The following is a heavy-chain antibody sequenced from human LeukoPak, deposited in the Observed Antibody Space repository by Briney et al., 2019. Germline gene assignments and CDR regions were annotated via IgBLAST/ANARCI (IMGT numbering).Heavy chain of an antibody. CDR3: ARGPGSREGYIMATIRRGSYFDY. D-gene: IGHD5-12*01. CDR2: INHSGST. J-gene: IGHJ4*02. CDR1: GGSFSGYY. V-gene: IGHV4-34*01. Sequence: SETLSLTCAAYGGSFSGYYWSWIRQPPGKGLEWIGEINHSGSTNYNPSLKSRVTISVDTSKNQFSLKLSSVTAADTAVYYCARGPGSREGYIMATIRRGSYFDYWGQGTLVTVSS.